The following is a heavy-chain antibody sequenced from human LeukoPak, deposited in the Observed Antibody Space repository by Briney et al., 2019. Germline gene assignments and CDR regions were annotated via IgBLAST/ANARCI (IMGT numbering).Heavy chain of an antibody. CDR3: ARRAGAYSHPYDY. CDR2: IYSDNT. V-gene: IGHV3-53*01. Sequence: GGSLRLSCTVSGFTVSSNSMSWVRQAPGKGLEWVSFIYSDNTHYSDSVKGRFTISRDNSKNTLYHQMNSLRAEDTAVYYCARRAGAYSHPYDYWGQGTLVTVSS. CDR1: GFTVSSNS. D-gene: IGHD4/OR15-4a*01. J-gene: IGHJ4*02.